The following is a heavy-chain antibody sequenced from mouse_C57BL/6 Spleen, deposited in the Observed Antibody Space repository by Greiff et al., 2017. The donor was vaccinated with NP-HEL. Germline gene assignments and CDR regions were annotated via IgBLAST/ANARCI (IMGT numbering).Heavy chain of an antibody. V-gene: IGHV1-69*01. Sequence: QVQLQQSGAELVMPGASVKLSCKASGYTFTSYWMHWVKQRPGQGLEWIGEIDPSDSYTNYNQKFKGKSTLTVDKSSSTAYMQLSSLTYEDSAVYYCARWRGYGNFGVLMDYWGQGTSVTVSS. CDR3: ARWRGYGNFGVLMDY. J-gene: IGHJ4*01. CDR2: IDPSDSYT. D-gene: IGHD2-1*01. CDR1: GYTFTSYW.